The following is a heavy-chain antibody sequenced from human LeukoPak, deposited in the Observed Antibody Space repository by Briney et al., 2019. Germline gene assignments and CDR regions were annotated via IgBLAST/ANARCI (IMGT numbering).Heavy chain of an antibody. V-gene: IGHV4-4*07. J-gene: IGHJ3*01. D-gene: IGHD6-19*01. CDR1: GGSLSSCY. CDR2: IYTSGST. CDR3: ALDMPLNYSSGWYNTSFDV. Sequence: SETLSLICTVSGGSLSSCYWSWIRQPARKGLEWIGRIYTSGSTNYNPSLEGPVTKSVDTSNDQFSLMLSSVTAADPAMYYCALDMPLNYSSGWYNTSFDVAGQATMVTVSS.